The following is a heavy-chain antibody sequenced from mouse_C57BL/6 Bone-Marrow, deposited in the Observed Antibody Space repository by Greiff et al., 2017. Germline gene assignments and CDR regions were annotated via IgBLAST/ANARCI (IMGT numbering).Heavy chain of an antibody. J-gene: IGHJ4*01. Sequence: EVKLVESGAELVKPGASVKLSCTASGFNIKDYYMHWVKQRPEQGLEWIGRIDPEDGETKYAPKFQGKATITADTSSNTAYLQLSSLTSEDTAVYYCASRQLRLRRWMDYWGQGTSVTVSS. CDR2: IDPEDGET. D-gene: IGHD3-2*02. CDR1: GFNIKDYY. CDR3: ASRQLRLRRWMDY. V-gene: IGHV14-2*01.